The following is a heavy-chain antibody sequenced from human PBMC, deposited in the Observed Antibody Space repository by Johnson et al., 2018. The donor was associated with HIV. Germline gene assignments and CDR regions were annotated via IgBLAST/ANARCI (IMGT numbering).Heavy chain of an antibody. CDR1: GFTFSSYA. J-gene: IGHJ3*02. D-gene: IGHD6-13*01. Sequence: VQLVESGGGVVQPGGSLRLSCAASGFTFSSYAMSWVRQAPGKGLEWVSAISGSGGSTYYADSVKGRLTISRDNSKNTLYLQMNSLRAEDTAVYYCARGGEYSSSLYAFDIWGQGTMVTVSS. CDR3: ARGGEYSSSLYAFDI. CDR2: ISGSGGST. V-gene: IGHV3-23*04.